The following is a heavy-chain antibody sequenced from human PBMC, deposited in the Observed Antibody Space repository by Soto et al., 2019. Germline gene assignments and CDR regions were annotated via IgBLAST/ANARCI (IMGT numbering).Heavy chain of an antibody. V-gene: IGHV4-4*02. CDR2: IYHSGST. CDR3: ARVSGSYYYGMDV. CDR1: GGSISSSNW. J-gene: IGHJ6*02. Sequence: SDTLSLTCAVSGGSISSSNWWSWVRQPPGKGLEWIGEIYHSGSTNYNPSLKSRVTISVDKPKNQFSLKLSSVTAADTAVYYCARVSGSYYYGMDVWGQGTTVTVSS. D-gene: IGHD1-26*01.